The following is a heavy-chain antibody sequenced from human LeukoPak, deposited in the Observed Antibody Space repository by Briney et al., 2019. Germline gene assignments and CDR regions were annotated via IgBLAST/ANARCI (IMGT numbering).Heavy chain of an antibody. Sequence: PGGSLRLSCAASGFTFSRYWMGWVRQAPGKGLEWVANIKQDGSEKYYVDSVKGRFTISRDNAKNSLYLQMNSLRAEDTAVYYCARFSRYYYDSSGYYYGEYYAFDIWGQGTMVTVSS. CDR2: IKQDGSEK. J-gene: IGHJ3*02. CDR1: GFTFSRYW. D-gene: IGHD3-22*01. V-gene: IGHV3-7*01. CDR3: ARFSRYYYDSSGYYYGEYYAFDI.